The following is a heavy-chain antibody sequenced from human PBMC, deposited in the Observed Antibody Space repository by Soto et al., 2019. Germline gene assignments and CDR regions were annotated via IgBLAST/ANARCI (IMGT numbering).Heavy chain of an antibody. V-gene: IGHV6-1*01. D-gene: IGHD3-10*01. J-gene: IGHJ6*02. CDR3: ARAVFGGSGSYPPHYYYYYGMDV. CDR1: GDSVSSNSAA. CDR2: TYYRSKWYN. Sequence: PSQTLSLTCDISGDSVSSNSAAWNWIRQSPSRGLEWLGRTYYRSKWYNDYAVSVKSRITINPDTSKNQFSLQLNSVTPEDTAVYYCARAVFGGSGSYPPHYYYYYGMDVWGQGTTVTVSS.